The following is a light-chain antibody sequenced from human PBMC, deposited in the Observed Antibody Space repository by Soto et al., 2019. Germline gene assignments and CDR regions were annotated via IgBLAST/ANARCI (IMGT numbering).Light chain of an antibody. CDR1: QSVSGN. CDR2: GAS. CDR3: QQYNNWTLT. V-gene: IGKV3-15*01. Sequence: EVVMTQSPATLSVSPGERATLSCRASQSVSGNLAWYQQKPGQAPRLLIYGASARATGIPARFSGSGSGTEFILTISSLQSEDFAVYFCQQYNNWTLTFGGGTKVEIK. J-gene: IGKJ4*01.